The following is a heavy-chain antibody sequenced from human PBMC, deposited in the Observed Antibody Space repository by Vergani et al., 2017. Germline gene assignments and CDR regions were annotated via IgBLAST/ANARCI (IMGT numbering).Heavy chain of an antibody. CDR1: GVSISTYY. CDR3: ARANYYYYGMDV. Sequence: QVQLQESGPGLVKPSETLSLTCNVSGVSISTYYWSWIRQPPGKALEWIGYIYYSGSTKYNPSLTSRVTILVDTSKNQLSLNLSSVTAADTAVYYCARANYYYYGMDVWGPGTTVTVSS. CDR2: IYYSGST. J-gene: IGHJ6*02. D-gene: IGHD3-10*01. V-gene: IGHV4-59*01.